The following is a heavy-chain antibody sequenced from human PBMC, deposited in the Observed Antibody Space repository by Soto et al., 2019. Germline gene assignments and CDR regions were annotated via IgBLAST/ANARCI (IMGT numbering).Heavy chain of an antibody. CDR3: ARHQSHSSSYVDP. D-gene: IGHD6-13*01. CDR2: IYYSGST. V-gene: IGHV4-39*01. CDR1: GGSISSSSYY. Sequence: QLQLQESGPGLVKPSETLSLTCTVSGGSISSSSYYWGWIRQPPGKGLEWIGSIYYSGSTYYNPSLKSRVTLAVDTSKNQFSLKRSSVPAADTAVYYCARHQSHSSSYVDPWGQGTLVTVSS. J-gene: IGHJ5*02.